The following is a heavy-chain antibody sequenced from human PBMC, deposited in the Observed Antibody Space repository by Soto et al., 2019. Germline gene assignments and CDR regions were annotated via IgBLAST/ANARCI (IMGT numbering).Heavy chain of an antibody. CDR1: GGTFNTYA. CDR2: ISPMFGAA. CDR3: AREVQVHTPAFGY. D-gene: IGHD3-10*01. Sequence: QVQLVQSGAEMKKPGSSVKVSCQSSGGTFNTYAMNWVRQAPGQGPEWMGDISPMFGAANYAPKFQGRVTITADESTGTLYMQLSSLTSEDTALYYCAREVQVHTPAFGYWGQGTLVTVSS. J-gene: IGHJ4*02. V-gene: IGHV1-69*19.